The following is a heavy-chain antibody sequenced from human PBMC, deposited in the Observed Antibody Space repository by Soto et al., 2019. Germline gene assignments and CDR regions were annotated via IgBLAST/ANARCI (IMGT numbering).Heavy chain of an antibody. V-gene: IGHV3-30*18. D-gene: IGHD5-18*01. CDR2: ISYDGSNK. Sequence: PGGSLRLSCAASGFTFSSYGMHWVRQAPGKGLEWVAVISYDGSNKYYADSVKGRFTISRDNSKNTLYLQMNSLRAEDTAVYYCAKDEFRIQLLNNWFDPWGQGT. CDR3: AKDEFRIQLLNNWFDP. J-gene: IGHJ5*02. CDR1: GFTFSSYG.